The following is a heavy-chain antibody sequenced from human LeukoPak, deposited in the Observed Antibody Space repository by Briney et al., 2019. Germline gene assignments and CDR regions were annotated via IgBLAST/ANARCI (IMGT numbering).Heavy chain of an antibody. CDR2: IIPILGIA. CDR3: ARPAASITIFGVVNYYYYGMDV. CDR1: GGTFSSYA. Sequence: SVKVSCKASGGTFSSYAISWVRQAPGQGLEWMGRIIPILGIANYAQKFQGRVTITADKSTSTAYMELSSLRSEDTAVYYCARPAASITIFGVVNYYYYGMDVWGQGTTVPVSS. J-gene: IGHJ6*02. V-gene: IGHV1-69*04. D-gene: IGHD3-3*01.